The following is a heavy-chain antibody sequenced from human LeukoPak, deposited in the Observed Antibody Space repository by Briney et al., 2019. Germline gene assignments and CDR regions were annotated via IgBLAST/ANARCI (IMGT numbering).Heavy chain of an antibody. CDR3: ARLSSGWYFDY. Sequence: GESLKISCKASGYIFSNYWIGWVRQMPGKGLEWMGIIYPGDSESRYSPSFQGQVTISADKSISTAYLQWSSLKASDTAMYYCARLSSGWYFDYWDQGTLVTVSS. J-gene: IGHJ4*02. D-gene: IGHD6-19*01. CDR2: IYPGDSES. V-gene: IGHV5-51*01. CDR1: GYIFSNYW.